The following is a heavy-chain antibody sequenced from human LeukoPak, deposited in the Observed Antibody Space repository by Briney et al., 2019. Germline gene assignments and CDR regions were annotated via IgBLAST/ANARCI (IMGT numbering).Heavy chain of an antibody. CDR1: DDSFSSHY. CDR2: ISYIGST. CDR3: ARDLVTVTKGFDI. D-gene: IGHD4-17*01. Sequence: PSETLSLTCAVSDDSFSSHYWTWIRQPPGKGLEWIGFISYIGSTNYNPSLKSRVTISIDTSKNQFSLKLSSVTAADTAVYYCARDLVTVTKGFDIWGQGTMVSVSS. V-gene: IGHV4-59*11. J-gene: IGHJ3*02.